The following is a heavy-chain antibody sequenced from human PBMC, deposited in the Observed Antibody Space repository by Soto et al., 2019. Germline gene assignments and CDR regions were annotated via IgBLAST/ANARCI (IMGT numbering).Heavy chain of an antibody. V-gene: IGHV4-59*08. J-gene: IGHJ4*02. Sequence: PSETLSVTSTVAGGYISSYYWSWIRQPPGKGLEWIGYIYHSGSTNYNPSLKSRVTISVDTSKNQFSLKLSSVTAADTAVYYCARHHDSWGQGTLVTVSS. CDR2: IYHSGST. CDR3: ARHHDS. CDR1: GGYISSYY.